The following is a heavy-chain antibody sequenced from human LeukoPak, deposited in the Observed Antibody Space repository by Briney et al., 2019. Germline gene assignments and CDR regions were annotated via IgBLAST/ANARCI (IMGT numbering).Heavy chain of an antibody. CDR1: GFTFSSYG. V-gene: IGHV3-23*01. CDR2: ISGSGGST. D-gene: IGHD1-26*01. Sequence: PGGSLRLSCAASGFTFSSYGMSWVRQAPGKGLEWVSAISGSGGSTYYADSVKGRFTISRDNSKNTLYLQMNSLRAEDTAVYYCAKRIIRWELLTKSDYFDYWGQGTLVTVSS. CDR3: AKRIIRWELLTKSDYFDY. J-gene: IGHJ4*02.